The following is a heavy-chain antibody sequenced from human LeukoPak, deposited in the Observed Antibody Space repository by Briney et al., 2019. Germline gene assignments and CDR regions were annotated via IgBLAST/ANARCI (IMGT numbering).Heavy chain of an antibody. CDR1: GGTFSSYA. CDR3: ARDYGYCSGGSCFYRYFDL. CDR2: IGVRNGNT. J-gene: IGHJ2*01. V-gene: IGHV1-18*01. D-gene: IGHD2-15*01. Sequence: ASVKVSCKASGGTFSSYAISWVRQAPGQGLEWMGWIGVRNGNTKYAQKLQGRVTMTTDTSTSTAYMELRSLRSDDTAVYYCARDYGYCSGGSCFYRYFDLWGRGTLVTVSS.